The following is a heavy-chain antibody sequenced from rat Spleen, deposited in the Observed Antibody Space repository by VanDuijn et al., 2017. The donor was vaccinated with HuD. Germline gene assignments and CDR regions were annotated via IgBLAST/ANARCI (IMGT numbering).Heavy chain of an antibody. V-gene: IGHV5-31*01. D-gene: IGHD1-11*01. Sequence: EVELVESGGGLVQPGRSLKISCVASGFSFKNYWMTWIRQAPGKGLEWVAYISYDGGSTYFRDSVKGRFTISRDNAKNTLYLQMDSLRSEDTATYYCTTPIYGGYGEGWFAYWGQGTLVTVSS. CDR3: TTPIYGGYGEGWFAY. CDR2: ISYDGGST. J-gene: IGHJ3*01. CDR1: GFSFKNYW.